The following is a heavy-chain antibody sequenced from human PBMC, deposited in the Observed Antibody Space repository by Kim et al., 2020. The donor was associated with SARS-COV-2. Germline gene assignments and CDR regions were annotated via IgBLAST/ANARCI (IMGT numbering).Heavy chain of an antibody. V-gene: IGHV3-7*01. CDR2: INQDGSER. CDR1: GFTFSNYW. D-gene: IGHD3-16*01. CDR3: ARWGVENLDY. J-gene: IGHJ4*02. Sequence: GGSLRLSCAVSGFTFSNYWMNWVRQAPGKGLEWVANINQDGSERYYVDSVKCRFTISRDNPKKSLYLQMNSLRGEDRTVYYCARWGVENLDYWGQGTLVTVSS.